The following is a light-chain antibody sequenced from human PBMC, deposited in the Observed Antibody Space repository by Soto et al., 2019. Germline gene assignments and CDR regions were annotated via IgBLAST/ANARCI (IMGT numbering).Light chain of an antibody. CDR1: QSVSSSY. J-gene: IGKJ1*01. CDR2: GAS. Sequence: EIVLTQSPGTLSLSPGEIATLSCRASQSVSSSYLAWYQQKPGQAPRLLIYGASSRASVIPDRFSGSGAGTDVTLTISRVGHEDFAVYCCQQYGRSPWTFGQGTKVEIK. V-gene: IGKV3-20*01. CDR3: QQYGRSPWT.